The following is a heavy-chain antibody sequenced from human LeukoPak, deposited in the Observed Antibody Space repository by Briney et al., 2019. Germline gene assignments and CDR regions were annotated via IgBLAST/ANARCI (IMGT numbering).Heavy chain of an antibody. J-gene: IGHJ4*02. Sequence: PSETLSLTCTVSGGSVSSYYWSWIRQSPGKGLEWIGYIYYSRSTNYNPSLKSRVTISVDTSKNQFSLKLYSVTAADTAVYYCARGERLGLDYWGQGTLVTVSS. V-gene: IGHV4-59*02. CDR3: ARGERLGLDY. CDR2: IYYSRST. D-gene: IGHD1-1*01. CDR1: GGSVSSYY.